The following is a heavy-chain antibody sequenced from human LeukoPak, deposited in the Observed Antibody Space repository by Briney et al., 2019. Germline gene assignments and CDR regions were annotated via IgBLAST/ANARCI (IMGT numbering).Heavy chain of an antibody. V-gene: IGHV3-15*01. CDR1: GFTFSNAW. CDR3: TTALTFGSYYFDL. D-gene: IGHD1-26*01. J-gene: IGHJ4*02. CDR2: IKSKSDGGTT. Sequence: GGSLRLSCAASGFTFSNAWMNWVRQARGKGVEGIGRIKSKSDGGTTDYAAPVKDRFTFSRDDSKNTLYLQMNSLKTEDTAVFYCTTALTFGSYYFDLWGQGTLVTVSS.